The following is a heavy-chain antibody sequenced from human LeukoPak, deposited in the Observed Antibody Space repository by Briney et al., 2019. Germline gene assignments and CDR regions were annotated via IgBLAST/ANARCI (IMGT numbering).Heavy chain of an antibody. CDR3: ARSTPSLYGDTPSALDI. V-gene: IGHV4-30-4*01. CDR1: GGSISSGDYY. J-gene: IGHJ3*02. CDR2: IYYSGST. Sequence: PSETLSLTCTVSGGSISSGDYYWSWIRQPPGKGLEWIGYIYYSGSTYYNPSLKSRVTISVDTSKNQFSLKLSSVTAADTAVYYCARSTPSLYGDTPSALDIWGQGTMVTVSS. D-gene: IGHD4-17*01.